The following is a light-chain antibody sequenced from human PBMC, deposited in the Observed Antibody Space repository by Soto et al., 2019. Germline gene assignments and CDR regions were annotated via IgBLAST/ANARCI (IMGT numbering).Light chain of an antibody. J-gene: IGKJ1*01. CDR2: DVS. V-gene: IGKV3-20*01. Sequence: EIVLTQSPGTLSLSPGERATLSCRSSQSVSSSYLACYQQKPGQAPRLLIYDVSSRATGIPDRFSGSGSGTDFTLTISRLEPEDFAVYDCQQYGSSPTFGQGTKVEIK. CDR1: QSVSSSY. CDR3: QQYGSSPT.